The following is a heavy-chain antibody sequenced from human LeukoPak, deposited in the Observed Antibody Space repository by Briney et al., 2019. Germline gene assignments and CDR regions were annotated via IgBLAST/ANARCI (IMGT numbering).Heavy chain of an antibody. CDR2: INQDQNEI. D-gene: IGHD3-10*01. Sequence: GGSLRLSCAASEFSVGSNYMTWVRQAPGKGLEWVASINQDQNEIHYVDSVRGRFTISRDNAKNSLYLQMNSLTAEDTSLYYCVRSHNPGGWFDPWGQGTLVTVSS. CDR1: EFSVGSNY. J-gene: IGHJ5*02. V-gene: IGHV3-7*01. CDR3: VRSHNPGGWFDP.